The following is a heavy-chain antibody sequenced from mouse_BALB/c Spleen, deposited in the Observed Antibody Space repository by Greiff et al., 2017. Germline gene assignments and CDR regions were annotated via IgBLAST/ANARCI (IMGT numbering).Heavy chain of an antibody. D-gene: IGHD3-2*01. V-gene: IGHV1S81*02. CDR1: GYTFTSYW. CDR2: INPSNGRT. Sequence: VQLQQPGAELVKPGASVKLSCKASGYTFTSYWMHWVKQRPGQGLEWIGEINPSNGRTNYNEKFKSKATLTVDKSSSTAYMQLSSLTSEDSAVYYCARWGDRQLGTWFAYWGQGTLVTVSA. CDR3: ARWGDRQLGTWFAY. J-gene: IGHJ3*01.